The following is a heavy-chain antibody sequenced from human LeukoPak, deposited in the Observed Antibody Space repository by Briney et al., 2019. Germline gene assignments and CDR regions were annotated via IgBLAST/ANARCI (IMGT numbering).Heavy chain of an antibody. CDR2: MNPNSGNT. V-gene: IGHV1-8*01. Sequence: ASVKASCKASGYTFTSYDINWVRQATGQGLEWMGWMNPNSGNTGYAQKFQGRVTMTRNTSISTAYMELSSLRSEDTAVYYCARRYCSGGSCYPNYYYYMDVWGKGTTVTISS. CDR3: ARRYCSGGSCYPNYYYYMDV. D-gene: IGHD2-15*01. CDR1: GYTFTSYD. J-gene: IGHJ6*03.